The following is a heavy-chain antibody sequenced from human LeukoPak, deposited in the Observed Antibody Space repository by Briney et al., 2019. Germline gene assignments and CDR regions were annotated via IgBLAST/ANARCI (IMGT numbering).Heavy chain of an antibody. D-gene: IGHD6-13*01. CDR1: GYAISSGYF. V-gene: IGHV4-38-2*02. J-gene: IGHJ5*02. CDR3: ARGYSSSWYFNWFDP. CDR2: IYHSGST. Sequence: SETLSLTCSVSGYAISSGYFWGWIRQPPGKGLEWIGTIYHSGSTYYNPSLKSRVTISVDTSKNQFSLRLSSVTAADTAVYYCARGYSSSWYFNWFDPWGQGTLVTVSS.